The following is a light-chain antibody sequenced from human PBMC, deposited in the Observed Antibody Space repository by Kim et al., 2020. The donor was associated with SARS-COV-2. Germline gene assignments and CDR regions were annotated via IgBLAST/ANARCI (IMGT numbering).Light chain of an antibody. J-gene: IGLJ1*01. CDR1: KLGDKY. Sequence: GQSASITCSAYKLGDKYVSWYQQKPGQSPVVVIYQGNQRPSGSPERFSGSNSGNTASLTNSGTQAMDEADYYCQAWDSSTHNYVFGAGTKVTVL. V-gene: IGLV3-1*01. CDR2: QGN. CDR3: QAWDSSTHNYV.